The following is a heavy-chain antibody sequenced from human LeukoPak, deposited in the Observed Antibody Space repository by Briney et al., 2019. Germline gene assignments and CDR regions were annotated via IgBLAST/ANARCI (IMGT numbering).Heavy chain of an antibody. Sequence: SETLPLTCTVSGGSIRITSYYWGWIRQSPGREPEWIGSIYFSGRTHYNPSLESRVTISVDTSNNQFSLRLNSVTAAATAVYYCARGGSYWDSWGQGTLVTVSS. J-gene: IGHJ4*02. CDR1: GGSIRITSYY. D-gene: IGHD3-10*01. V-gene: IGHV4-39*07. CDR3: ARGGSYWDS. CDR2: IYFSGRT.